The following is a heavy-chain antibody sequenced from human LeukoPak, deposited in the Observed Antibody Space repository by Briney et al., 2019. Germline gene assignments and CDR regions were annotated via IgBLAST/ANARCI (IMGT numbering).Heavy chain of an antibody. D-gene: IGHD2/OR15-2a*01. J-gene: IGHJ4*02. CDR3: AKDTSRRTSYHGYFDF. CDR2: LTLSSTNT. CDR1: GFTFSAYA. V-gene: IGHV3-23*01. Sequence: GGSLTLSCAASGFTFSAYAMSWFRQAPGKGLEWFAALTLSSTNTHYADSVKSRFTISRDASKSKLYLQMNTLTAEDTAVYYCAKDTSRRTSYHGYFDFWGQGALVTVSS.